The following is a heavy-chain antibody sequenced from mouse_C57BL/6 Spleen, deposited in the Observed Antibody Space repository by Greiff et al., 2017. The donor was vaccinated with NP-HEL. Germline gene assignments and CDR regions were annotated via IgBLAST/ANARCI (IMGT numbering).Heavy chain of an antibody. Sequence: QVQLKQSGAELARPGASVKLSCKASGYTFTSYGISWVKQRTGQGLEWIGEIYPRSGNTYYNEKFKGKATLTADKSSSTAYMELRSLTSEDSAVYFCARSGTTVVALHWYFDVWGTGTTVTVSS. CDR2: IYPRSGNT. V-gene: IGHV1-81*01. CDR1: GYTFTSYG. CDR3: ARSGTTVVALHWYFDV. D-gene: IGHD1-1*01. J-gene: IGHJ1*03.